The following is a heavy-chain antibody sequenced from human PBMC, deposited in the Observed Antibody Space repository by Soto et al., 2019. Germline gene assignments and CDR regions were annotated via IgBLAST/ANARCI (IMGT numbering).Heavy chain of an antibody. J-gene: IGHJ4*02. V-gene: IGHV3-48*04. CDR1: GFTFSSYS. CDR2: ISSSGSTI. CDR3: AKDFSDIWDYRRDFDY. Sequence: PGGSLRLSCAASGFTFSSYSMHWVRQAPGKGLEWVSYISSSGSTIYYADSVKGRFTISRDNAKNSLYLQMNSLTPEDTALYYCAKDFSDIWDYRRDFDYWGQGTLVTVSS. D-gene: IGHD1-7*01.